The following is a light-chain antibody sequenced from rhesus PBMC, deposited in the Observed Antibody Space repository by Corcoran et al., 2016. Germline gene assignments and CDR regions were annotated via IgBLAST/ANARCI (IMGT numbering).Light chain of an antibody. V-gene: IGKV3-24*01. CDR2: GAS. Sequence: EIVMTQSPATLSLSPGERATLSCRASQSVSSSLAWYQQKPGQAPRLLIYGASSRAHGIPDRFSGSGSGTDFTLTISSLEPEDVAVYYCLQHSNWPLTFGGGTKVELK. J-gene: IGKJ4*01. CDR1: QSVSSS. CDR3: LQHSNWPLT.